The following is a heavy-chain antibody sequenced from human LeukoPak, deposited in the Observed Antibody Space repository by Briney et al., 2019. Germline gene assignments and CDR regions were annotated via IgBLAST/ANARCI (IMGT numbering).Heavy chain of an antibody. J-gene: IGHJ2*01. CDR3: AGVPAMALRLLRVRWYFDL. Sequence: PGGSLRLSCAASGFTFDDYAMHWVRQAPGKGLEWVSYISSSGSTIYYADSVKGRFTISRDNAKNSLYLQMNSLRAEDTAVYYCAGVPAMALRLLRVRWYFDLWGRGTLVTVSS. CDR2: ISSSGSTI. CDR1: GFTFDDYA. D-gene: IGHD5-18*01. V-gene: IGHV3-11*01.